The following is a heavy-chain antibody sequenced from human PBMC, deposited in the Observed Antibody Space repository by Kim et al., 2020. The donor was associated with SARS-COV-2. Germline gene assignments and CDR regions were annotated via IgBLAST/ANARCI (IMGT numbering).Heavy chain of an antibody. Sequence: SETLSLTCTVSGGSISSYYWSWIRQPPGKGLEWIGYIYYSGSTNYNPSLKSRVTISVDTSKNQFSLKLSSVTAADTAVYYCARRIAAAGTGWFDPWGQGTLVTVSS. J-gene: IGHJ5*02. CDR3: ARRIAAAGTGWFDP. CDR2: IYYSGST. CDR1: GGSISSYY. D-gene: IGHD6-13*01. V-gene: IGHV4-59*01.